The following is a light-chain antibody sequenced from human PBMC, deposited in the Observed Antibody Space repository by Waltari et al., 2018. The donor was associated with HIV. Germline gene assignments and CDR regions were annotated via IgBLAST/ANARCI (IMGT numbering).Light chain of an antibody. Sequence: EIVLTPSPGTLSLSPGERATLSCRSSQSVSSRYLAWYQQKPGQAPRVLIYGASSRATGIPDRFSGSESGTDFTLTISRLEPEDFAVYYCQQYGSSPLYIFGQGTKLEIK. CDR2: GAS. CDR3: QQYGSSPLYI. V-gene: IGKV3-20*01. J-gene: IGKJ2*01. CDR1: QSVSSRY.